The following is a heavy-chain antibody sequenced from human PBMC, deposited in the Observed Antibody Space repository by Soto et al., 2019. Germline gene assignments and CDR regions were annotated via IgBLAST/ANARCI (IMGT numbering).Heavy chain of an antibody. V-gene: IGHV4-30-4*01. D-gene: IGHD6-13*01. Sequence: QVQLQESGPGLVKPSQTLSLPCTVSGGSISSGDYYWSWIRQPPGKGLEWIGYIYYSGSTYYNPSLKRRVTISVDTSKNQCSLKLSSVTAADTAVYYCARERPDGSRLDPWGQGTLVTVSS. J-gene: IGHJ5*02. CDR3: ARERPDGSRLDP. CDR1: GGSISSGDYY. CDR2: IYYSGST.